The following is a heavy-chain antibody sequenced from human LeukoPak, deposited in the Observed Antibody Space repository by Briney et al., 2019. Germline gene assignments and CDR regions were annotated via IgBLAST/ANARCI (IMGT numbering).Heavy chain of an antibody. J-gene: IGHJ5*02. CDR2: ISAYNGHT. V-gene: IGHV1-18*01. CDR3: ARYLVGRKYNWFDP. D-gene: IGHD1-14*01. Sequence: ASVKVSCKASGYTFTSYGISWVRQAPGQGLEWMGWISAYNGHTNYAQKLQGRVTMTTDTSTSTAYMELRSLRSDDTAVYYCARYLVGRKYNWFDPWGQGTLVTVSS. CDR1: GYTFTSYG.